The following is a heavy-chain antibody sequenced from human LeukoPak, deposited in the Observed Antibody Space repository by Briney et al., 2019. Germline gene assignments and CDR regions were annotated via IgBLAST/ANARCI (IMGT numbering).Heavy chain of an antibody. V-gene: IGHV4-31*03. D-gene: IGHD3-16*01. CDR1: GGSISSGGYY. CDR3: ARAVTGGKLTRFDY. Sequence: SETLSLTCTVSGGSISSGGYYWSWIRQHPGKGLEWIGYIYYSGSTYYNPSLKSRVTISVDTSKNQFSLKLSSVTAADTAVYYCARAVTGGKLTRFDYWGQGTLVTVSS. CDR2: IYYSGST. J-gene: IGHJ4*02.